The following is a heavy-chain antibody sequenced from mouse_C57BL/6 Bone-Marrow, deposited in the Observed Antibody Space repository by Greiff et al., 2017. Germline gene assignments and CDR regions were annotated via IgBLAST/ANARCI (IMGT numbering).Heavy chain of an antibody. J-gene: IGHJ3*01. D-gene: IGHD3-3*01. Sequence: VQLQQPGAELVRPGSSVKLSCKASGYTFTSYWMHWVKQRPIQGLEWIGNIDPSDSETHYNQKFKDKDTLTVDKSSSTAYMQLSSLTSEDSAVXYCAREGCDGTLFAYWGQGTLVTVSA. CDR2: IDPSDSET. CDR1: GYTFTSYW. CDR3: AREGCDGTLFAY. V-gene: IGHV1-52*01.